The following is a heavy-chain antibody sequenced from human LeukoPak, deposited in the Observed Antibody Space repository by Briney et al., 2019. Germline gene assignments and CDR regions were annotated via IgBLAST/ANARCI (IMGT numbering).Heavy chain of an antibody. V-gene: IGHV4-30-2*01. J-gene: IGHJ3*02. D-gene: IGHD2-8*02. CDR3: ARDRYWGHGDAFDI. Sequence: SQTLSLTCAVSGGSISSGGYSWSWIRQPPGKGLEWIGYIYHSGSTYYNPSLKSRVTISVDRSKNQFSLKLSSVTAAVTAVYYCARDRYWGHGDAFDIWGQGTMVTVSS. CDR1: GGSISSGGYS. CDR2: IYHSGST.